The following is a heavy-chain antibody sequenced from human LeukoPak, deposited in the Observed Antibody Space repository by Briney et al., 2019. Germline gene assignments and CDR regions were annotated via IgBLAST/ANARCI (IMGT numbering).Heavy chain of an antibody. CDR2: INPNSGGT. V-gene: IGHV1-2*02. J-gene: IGHJ4*02. CDR3: AREDGDYYDSSGYFDY. D-gene: IGHD3-22*01. Sequence: ASVTVSCKASGYTFTGYYMHWVRQAPGQGLEWMGWINPNSGGTNYAQKFQGRVTMTRDTSISTAYMELSRLRSDDTAVYYCAREDGDYYDSSGYFDYWGQGTLVTVSS. CDR1: GYTFTGYY.